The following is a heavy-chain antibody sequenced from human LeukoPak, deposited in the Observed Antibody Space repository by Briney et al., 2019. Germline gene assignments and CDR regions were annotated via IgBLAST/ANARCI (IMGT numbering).Heavy chain of an antibody. D-gene: IGHD3-3*01. CDR1: GFIFSHYG. J-gene: IGHJ6*03. CDR3: ARDRQRFLEWLDYYYYYMDV. CDR2: ISSSSSYI. Sequence: GGSLRLSCAASGFIFSHYGMNWVRQAPGKGLEWVSSISSSSSYIYYADSVKGRFTISRDNAKNSLYLQMNSLRAEDTAVYYCARDRQRFLEWLDYYYYYMDVWGKGTTVTVSS. V-gene: IGHV3-21*01.